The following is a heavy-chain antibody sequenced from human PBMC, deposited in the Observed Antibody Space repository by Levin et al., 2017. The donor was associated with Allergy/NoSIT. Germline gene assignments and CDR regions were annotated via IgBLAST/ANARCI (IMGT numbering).Heavy chain of an antibody. Sequence: SETLSLTCTVSGGSISSYYWSWIRQPPGKGLEWIGYIYYSGSTNYNPSLKSRVTISVDTSKNQFSLKLSSVTAADTAVYYCARCGYDFWSGYYSIWFDPWGQGTLVTVSS. V-gene: IGHV4-59*08. J-gene: IGHJ5*02. CDR1: GGSISSYY. CDR2: IYYSGST. CDR3: ARCGYDFWSGYYSIWFDP. D-gene: IGHD3-3*01.